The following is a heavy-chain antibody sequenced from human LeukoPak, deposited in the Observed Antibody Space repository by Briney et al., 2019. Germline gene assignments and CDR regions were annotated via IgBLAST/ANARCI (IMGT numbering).Heavy chain of an antibody. J-gene: IGHJ4*02. CDR2: IYYSGNT. CDR3: ASTPSGSSAWYYFDK. CDR1: GGSISSSSDY. D-gene: IGHD6-19*01. V-gene: IGHV4-39*01. Sequence: SENLSLTCTVSGGSISSSSDYWGWIRQPPGKGLEWIGSIYYSGNTYYNLSLKSRVTISVDTSKKQFSLKLSSVTAADTAVYYCASTPSGSSAWYYFDKWGQGTLVTVSS.